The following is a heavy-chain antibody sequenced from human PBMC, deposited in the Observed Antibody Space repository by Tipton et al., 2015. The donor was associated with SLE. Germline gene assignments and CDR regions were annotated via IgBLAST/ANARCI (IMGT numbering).Heavy chain of an antibody. V-gene: IGHV4-31*03. D-gene: IGHD3-22*01. CDR1: GGSISSGGYY. CDR2: IYYSGST. Sequence: TLSLTCTVSGGSISSGGYYWSWIRQHPGKGLEWIGYIYYSGSTYYNPSLKSRVTISVDTSKNQFSLKLSSVTAADTAVYYCAGHYYDSTYYYYYMDVWGKVTTVTVSS. CDR3: AGHYYDSTYYYYYMDV. J-gene: IGHJ6*03.